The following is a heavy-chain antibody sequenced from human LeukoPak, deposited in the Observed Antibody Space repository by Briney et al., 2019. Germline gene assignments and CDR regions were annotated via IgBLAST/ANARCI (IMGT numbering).Heavy chain of an antibody. V-gene: IGHV3-48*01. CDR1: GFTFDDYG. Sequence: GGSLRLSCAASGFTFDDYGMSWVRQAPGKGLEWVSYISSSSSTIYYADSVKGRFTISRDNAKNSPYLQMNSLRAEDTAVYYCARAFPPPYNWNDADYAFDIWGQGTMVTVSS. CDR3: ARAFPPPYNWNDADYAFDI. J-gene: IGHJ3*02. D-gene: IGHD1-1*01. CDR2: ISSSSSTI.